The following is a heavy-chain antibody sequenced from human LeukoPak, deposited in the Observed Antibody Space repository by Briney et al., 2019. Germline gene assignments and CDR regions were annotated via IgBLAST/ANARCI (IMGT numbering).Heavy chain of an antibody. CDR1: GFTFSSYA. V-gene: IGHV3-30-3*01. CDR2: ISYDGSNK. D-gene: IGHD3-9*01. J-gene: IGHJ4*01. CDR3: ARARVYYDILNGYAN. Sequence: PGGTLRLSCAASGFTFSSYAVHWVRQAPGKGLEWVAVISYDGSNKYYADSVKGRFTISRDNSKNTLYLQMNSLRAEDTAVYYCARARVYYDILNGYANWGHGTLVTASS.